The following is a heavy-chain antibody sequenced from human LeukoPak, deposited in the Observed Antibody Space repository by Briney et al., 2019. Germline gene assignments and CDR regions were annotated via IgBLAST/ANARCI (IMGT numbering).Heavy chain of an antibody. V-gene: IGHV3-23*01. Sequence: GGSLRLSCAASGFTLSSYAMSWVRQAPGKGLEWVSAISGSGGSTYYADSVKGRFTISRDNSKNTLYLQMNSLRAEDTAVYYCARDPNLSGYSSTYFDYWGQGTLVTVSS. CDR2: ISGSGGST. J-gene: IGHJ4*02. CDR3: ARDPNLSGYSSTYFDY. D-gene: IGHD6-13*01. CDR1: GFTLSSYA.